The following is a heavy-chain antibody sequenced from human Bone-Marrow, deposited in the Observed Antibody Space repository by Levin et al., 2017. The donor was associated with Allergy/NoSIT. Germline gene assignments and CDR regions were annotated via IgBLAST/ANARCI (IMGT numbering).Heavy chain of an antibody. Sequence: GESLKISCKASGYTFTSYGISWVRQAPGQGLEWMGWISAYNGNTNYAQKLQGRVTMTTDTSTSTAYMELRSLRSDDTAVYYCARDLAPGWNYADYWGQGTLVTVSS. CDR3: ARDLAPGWNYADY. CDR2: ISAYNGNT. V-gene: IGHV1-18*01. CDR1: GYTFTSYG. J-gene: IGHJ4*02. D-gene: IGHD6-19*01.